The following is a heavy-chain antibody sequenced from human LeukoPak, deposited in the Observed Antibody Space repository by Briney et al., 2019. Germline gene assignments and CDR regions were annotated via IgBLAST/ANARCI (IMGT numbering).Heavy chain of an antibody. V-gene: IGHV3-23*01. CDR1: GFTFSSYA. CDR3: ARSSHYYGSGAYYFDY. CDR2: ISGSGGST. J-gene: IGHJ4*02. D-gene: IGHD3-10*01. Sequence: GGSLRLSCAASGFTFSSYAMSWVRQAPGKGLEWVSAISGSGGSTYYADSVKGRFTISRDNSKNSLYLQMNSLRAEDTAVYYCARSSHYYGSGAYYFDYWGQGTLVTVSS.